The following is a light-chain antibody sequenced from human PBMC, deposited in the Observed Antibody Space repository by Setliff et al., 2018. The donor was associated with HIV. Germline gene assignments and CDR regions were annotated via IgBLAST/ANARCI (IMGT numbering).Light chain of an antibody. CDR3: QSYDSSNQGV. CDR1: SGSIASYY. V-gene: IGLV6-57*01. CDR2: EDN. J-gene: IGLJ3*02. Sequence: NFMLTQPHSVSESPGKTVTISCTRSSGSIASYYVQWYQQRPGSSPTTVIYEDNQRPSGVPDRFSGSIDSSSNSASLTISGLKTEDEADYSCQSYDSSNQGVFGGGTQLTVL.